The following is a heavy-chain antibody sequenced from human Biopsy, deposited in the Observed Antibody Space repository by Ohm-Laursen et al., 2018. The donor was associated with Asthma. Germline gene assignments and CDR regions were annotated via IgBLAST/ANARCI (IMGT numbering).Heavy chain of an antibody. CDR2: ISKDASTQ. V-gene: IGHV3-30*01. CDR1: GLSFSNFA. J-gene: IGHJ3*02. D-gene: IGHD1-1*01. CDR3: VRDGTDDAFDI. Sequence: SLRLSCAASGLSFSNFAIHWVRQAPGKGLEWVGVISKDASTQDYADSVKGRFSMARDNSKNTLDLQMNSLREEDTAVYYCVRDGTDDAFDIWGQGTVVSVSS.